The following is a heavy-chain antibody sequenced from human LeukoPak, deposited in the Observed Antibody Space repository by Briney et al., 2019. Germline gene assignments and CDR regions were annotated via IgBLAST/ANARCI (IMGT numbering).Heavy chain of an antibody. J-gene: IGHJ5*02. CDR2: IYYSGST. D-gene: IGHD3-10*01. Sequence: PSEXXSLTCTVSGGSISSSSYYWGWNRQPPGKGLEWIGSIYYSGSTYYNPSLKSRVTISVDKAKNQFSLKLSSVTAADTAVYYCASGRYYGSGSQYNWFDPWGQGTLVTVSS. V-gene: IGHV4-39*01. CDR3: ASGRYYGSGSQYNWFDP. CDR1: GGSISSSSYY.